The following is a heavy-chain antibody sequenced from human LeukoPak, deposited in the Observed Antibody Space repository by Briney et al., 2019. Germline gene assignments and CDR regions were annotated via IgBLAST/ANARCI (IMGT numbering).Heavy chain of an antibody. D-gene: IGHD3-22*01. Sequence: GGSLRLSCAASGFTFSSYAMSWVRQAPGKGLERVSAISGSGGSTYYADSVKGRFTISRDNSQNTLYLRMNSLRAEDTAVYYCAKGGYDSSGYYYADYWGQGTLVTVSS. J-gene: IGHJ4*02. CDR3: AKGGYDSSGYYYADY. CDR2: ISGSGGST. V-gene: IGHV3-23*01. CDR1: GFTFSSYA.